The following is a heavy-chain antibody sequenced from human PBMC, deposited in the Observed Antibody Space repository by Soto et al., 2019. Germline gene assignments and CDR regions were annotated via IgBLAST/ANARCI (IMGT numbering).Heavy chain of an antibody. V-gene: IGHV4-4*07. J-gene: IGHJ6*02. CDR3: ARDSSSSRNYYGMDV. CDR1: GGSINSYY. Sequence: PSETLSLTCTVSGGSINSYYWSWIRQPAGKGLEWIGRIYTSGSTNYNPSLKSRVTMSVDTSKNQFSLKLSSVTAADTAVYYCARDSSSSRNYYGMDVWGQGTTVTVSS. CDR2: IYTSGST. D-gene: IGHD6-6*01.